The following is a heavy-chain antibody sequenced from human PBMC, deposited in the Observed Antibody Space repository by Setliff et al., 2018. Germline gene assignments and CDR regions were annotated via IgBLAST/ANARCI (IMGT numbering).Heavy chain of an antibody. CDR3: ARHGSSGKFDASDI. CDR2: INPSGGDT. J-gene: IGHJ3*02. V-gene: IGHV1-46*01. D-gene: IGHD3-10*01. Sequence: GASVKVSCKASGYIFTNNYIHWVRQAPGQGLEWMGIINPSGGDTDYAQKFQGRVTMTTDTSTSTAYMELRSLTSDDTAVYYCARHGSSGKFDASDIWGQGTMVTVSS. CDR1: GYIFTNNY.